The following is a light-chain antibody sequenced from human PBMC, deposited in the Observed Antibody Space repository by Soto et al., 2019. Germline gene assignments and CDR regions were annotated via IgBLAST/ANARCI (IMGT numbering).Light chain of an antibody. J-gene: IGKJ4*01. Sequence: EIVMTQSPVTLSVSPGERATLSCRASQSVSSNLAWYQQKPGQAPRLLILGASTRATGIPARFSGSGSETEFTLTISSLQSEDFAVYYCQQCSVWPLTFGGGTKVDIK. CDR2: GAS. CDR1: QSVSSN. V-gene: IGKV3D-15*01. CDR3: QQCSVWPLT.